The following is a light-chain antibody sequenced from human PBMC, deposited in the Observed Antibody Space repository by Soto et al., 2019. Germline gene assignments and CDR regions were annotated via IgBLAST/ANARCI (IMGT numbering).Light chain of an antibody. V-gene: IGLV1-40*01. CDR1: SSNIGAGYD. J-gene: IGLJ2*01. Sequence: QSVLTQPPSVSGAPGQRVTISCTGSSSNIGAGYDVHWYQQFPGTAPKLLIYGPSNRPSGVPDRFSGSQSGTSASLAITGLQAEDEADYYCQSYDSSLSVVVFGGGTKLTVL. CDR3: QSYDSSLSVVV. CDR2: GPS.